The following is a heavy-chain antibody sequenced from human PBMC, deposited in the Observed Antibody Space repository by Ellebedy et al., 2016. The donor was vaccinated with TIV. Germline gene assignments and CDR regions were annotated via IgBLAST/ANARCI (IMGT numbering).Heavy chain of an antibody. D-gene: IGHD6-19*01. CDR3: VKDASGWADFDAFDI. J-gene: IGHJ3*02. CDR1: GFTFSSYA. CDR2: ISSNGGST. Sequence: GESLKISXSASGFTFSSYAMHWVRQAPGKGLEYVSAISSNGGSTYYADSVKGRFTISRDNSKNTLYLQMSSLRAEDTAVYYCVKDASGWADFDAFDIWGQGTMVTVSS. V-gene: IGHV3-64D*06.